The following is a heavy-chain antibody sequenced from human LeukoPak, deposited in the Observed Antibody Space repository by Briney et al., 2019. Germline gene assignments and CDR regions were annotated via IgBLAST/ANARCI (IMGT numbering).Heavy chain of an antibody. CDR2: ISGSGGST. V-gene: IGHV3-23*01. D-gene: IGHD5-12*01. CDR1: GFTFSSYA. CDR3: AKEGGYDSSYYYGMDV. Sequence: HSGGSLRLSCAASGFTFSSYAMSWVRKAPGKGLEWVSAISGSGGSTYYADSVKGRFTISRDNSKNTLYLQMNSLRAEDTAVYYCAKEGGYDSSYYYGMDVWGQGTTVTVSS. J-gene: IGHJ6*02.